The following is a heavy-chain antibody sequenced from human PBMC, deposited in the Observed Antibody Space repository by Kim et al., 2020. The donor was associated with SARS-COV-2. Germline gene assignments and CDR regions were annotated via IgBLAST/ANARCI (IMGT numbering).Heavy chain of an antibody. D-gene: IGHD6-13*01. V-gene: IGHV3-33*01. CDR3: ARDWRAAAGTERTSGPRY. J-gene: IGHJ4*02. CDR2: IWYDGSNK. Sequence: GGSLRLSCAASGFTFSSYGMHWVRQAPGKGLEWVAVIWYDGSNKYYADSVKGRFTISRDNSKNTLYLQMNSLRAEDTAVYYCARDWRAAAGTERTSGPRYWGQGTLVTVSS. CDR1: GFTFSSYG.